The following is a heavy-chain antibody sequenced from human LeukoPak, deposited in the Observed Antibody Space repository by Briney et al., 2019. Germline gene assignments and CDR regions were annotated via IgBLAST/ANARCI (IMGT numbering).Heavy chain of an antibody. CDR1: GFTFNDYY. Sequence: GGSLRLSCAASGFTFNDYYMSWIREAPGKGLEWLSYINIGGTNTHYVDSVKGQCTISSDNAKKSLYLEMNNLRVEDTAVYYCATDGAGFDTWGQGVLVTVSS. J-gene: IGHJ5*02. V-gene: IGHV3-11*01. CDR3: ATDGAGFDT. CDR2: INIGGTNT.